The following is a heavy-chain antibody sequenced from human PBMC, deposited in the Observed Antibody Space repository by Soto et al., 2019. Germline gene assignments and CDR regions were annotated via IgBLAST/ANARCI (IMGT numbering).Heavy chain of an antibody. CDR1: GGSFSGYY. Sequence: QVQLQQWGAGLLKPSETLSLTCAVYGGSFSGYYWSWIRQPPGKGQEWIGEINNSGSTNYNPSRKSRVTIPVDTSKNQFSLTLSSVTAAETAVYYCARGYPRDGLDYLVQGTLVTVSS. CDR3: ARGYPRDGLDY. J-gene: IGHJ4*02. CDR2: INNSGST. V-gene: IGHV4-34*01.